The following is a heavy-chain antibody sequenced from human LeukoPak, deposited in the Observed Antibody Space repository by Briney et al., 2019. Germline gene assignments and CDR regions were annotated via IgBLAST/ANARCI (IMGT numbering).Heavy chain of an antibody. CDR1: GGTFSSYA. J-gene: IGHJ4*02. Sequence: ASVKVSCKASGGTFSSYAISWVRKAPGQGLEWMGGIIPIFGTANYAQKFQGRVTITADESTSTAYMELSSLRSEDTAVYYCARGERITMVRGALDYWGQGTLVTVSS. CDR3: ARGERITMVRGALDY. CDR2: IIPIFGTA. V-gene: IGHV1-69*01. D-gene: IGHD3-10*01.